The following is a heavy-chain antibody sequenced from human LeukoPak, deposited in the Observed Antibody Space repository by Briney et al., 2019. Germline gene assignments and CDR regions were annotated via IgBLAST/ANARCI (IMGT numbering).Heavy chain of an antibody. J-gene: IGHJ4*01. D-gene: IGHD6-13*01. CDR3: ARESEVHGGSSWDF. CDR1: GGSLSSYY. V-gene: IGHV4-4*07. CDR2: IHTSGST. Sequence: SETLSLTCTVSGGSLSSYYWSWIRQPAGKGLEWIGRIHTSGSTNHNPSLKSRVTISVDTSKNQFSLKLSSATAADTAVYYCARESEVHGGSSWDFWGQGTLVTVSS.